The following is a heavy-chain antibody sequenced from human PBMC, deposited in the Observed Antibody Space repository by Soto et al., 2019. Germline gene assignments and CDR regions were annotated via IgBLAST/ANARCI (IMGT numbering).Heavy chain of an antibody. Sequence: SVKVSCKASGGTFSTFGISWVRQAPGQGLEWMGGIIPFFGTARYSQKFEDRITITADESTNTVYMDLRSLTSEDTAIYYCAKSAPMDAGDKYYYDFWGQGALVTVPQ. V-gene: IGHV1-69*13. D-gene: IGHD4-17*01. J-gene: IGHJ4*02. CDR1: GGTFSTFG. CDR2: IIPFFGTA. CDR3: AKSAPMDAGDKYYYDF.